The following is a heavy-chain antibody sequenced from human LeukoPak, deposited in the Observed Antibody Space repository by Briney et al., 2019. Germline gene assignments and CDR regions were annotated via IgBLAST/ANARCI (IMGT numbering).Heavy chain of an antibody. D-gene: IGHD3-22*01. J-gene: IGHJ5*02. CDR2: MNPNSGNT. CDR1: GYTFTSYD. V-gene: IGHV1-8*01. CDR3: ARGVITMIVVVEYNWFDP. Sequence: PGASVTVSCKASGYTFTSYDINWVRQAPGQGLEWMGWMNPNSGNTGYAQKFQGRVTMTRNTSISTAYMELSSLRSEDTAVYYCARGVITMIVVVEYNWFDPWGQGTLVTVSS.